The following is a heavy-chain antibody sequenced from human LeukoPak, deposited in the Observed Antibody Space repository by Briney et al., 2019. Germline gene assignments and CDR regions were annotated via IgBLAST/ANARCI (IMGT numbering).Heavy chain of an antibody. CDR3: ARDFYGGNSEVVSWHFDL. Sequence: PSETLSLTCAVYGGSFSGYYWSWIRQPPGRGLEWVSVIYSGGSSTYYADAVKGRFTISRDNSKNTLYLQMNSLRAEDTAVYYCARDFYGGNSEVVSWHFDLWGRGTLVSVSS. J-gene: IGHJ2*01. CDR2: IYSGGSST. CDR1: GGSFSGYY. D-gene: IGHD4-23*01. V-gene: IGHV3-66*01.